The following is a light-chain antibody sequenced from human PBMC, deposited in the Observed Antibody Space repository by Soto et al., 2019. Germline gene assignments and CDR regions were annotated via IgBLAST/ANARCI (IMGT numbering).Light chain of an antibody. V-gene: IGKV3-20*01. J-gene: IGKJ1*01. CDR3: QQYGSSPRT. CDR1: QSVSSNY. Sequence: EIVLTQSPGTLSLSQGERATLSCRASQSVSSNYLAWYQQKPGQAPKLLIYGASSGATGIPDRFSGSGSGTDFTLTISRLEPEDFAVYYCQQYGSSPRTFGQGTKVDI. CDR2: GAS.